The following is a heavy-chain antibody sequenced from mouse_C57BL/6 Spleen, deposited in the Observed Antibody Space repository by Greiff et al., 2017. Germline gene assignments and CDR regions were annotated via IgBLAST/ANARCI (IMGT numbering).Heavy chain of an antibody. CDR3: ARYTVVAGNYYAMDY. D-gene: IGHD1-1*01. CDR1: GYTFTSYW. CDR2: IDPSDSYT. V-gene: IGHV1-69*01. J-gene: IGHJ4*01. Sequence: QVQLKQPGAELVMPGASVKLSCKASGYTFTSYWMHWVKQRPGQGLEWIGEIDPSDSYTNYNQKFKGKSTLTVDKSSSTAYMQLSSLTSEDSAVYYCARYTVVAGNYYAMDYWGQGTSVTVSS.